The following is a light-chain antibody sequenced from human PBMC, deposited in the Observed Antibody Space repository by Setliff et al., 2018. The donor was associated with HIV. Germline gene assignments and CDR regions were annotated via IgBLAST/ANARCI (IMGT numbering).Light chain of an antibody. CDR3: SSYTSSNTI. CDR1: TSDVGYYNF. V-gene: IGLV2-14*03. Sequence: QSALAQPASVSGSLGQSITISCTRTTSDVGYYNFVSWYQQHPGKAPKLMIFDVSNRPSGVSNRFSGSKSGNTASLTISGLQAEDEADHYCSSYTSSNTIFETGTKVTVL. CDR2: DVS. J-gene: IGLJ1*01.